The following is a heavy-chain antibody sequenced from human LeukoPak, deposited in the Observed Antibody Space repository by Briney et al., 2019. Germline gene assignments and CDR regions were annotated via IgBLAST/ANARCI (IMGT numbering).Heavy chain of an antibody. CDR2: ISAYNGNT. V-gene: IGHV1-18*01. D-gene: IGHD3-3*01. CDR3: AREGNSAYDFWSGYYYGGIDP. CDR1: GYTFTSYG. J-gene: IGHJ5*02. Sequence: GASVKVSCKASGYTFTSYGISWARQAPGQGLEWMGWISAYNGNTNYAQKLQGRVTMTTDTSTSTAYMELRSLRSDDTAVYYCAREGNSAYDFWSGYYYGGIDPWGQGTLVTVSS.